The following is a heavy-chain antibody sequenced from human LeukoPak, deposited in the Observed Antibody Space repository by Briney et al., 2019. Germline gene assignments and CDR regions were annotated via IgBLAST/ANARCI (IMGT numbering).Heavy chain of an antibody. J-gene: IGHJ4*02. V-gene: IGHV3-23*01. Sequence: GGTLRLSCAAPGFTFSSYAMSWVRQAPGKGLEWVSAISGGGFNTYSADSVKGRFTISRDSSKNTLFLQMNSLRAEDTALYYCAKATSSTWYNYDYWGQGTLVTVSS. CDR2: ISGGGFNT. CDR1: GFTFSSYA. D-gene: IGHD6-13*01. CDR3: AKATSSTWYNYDY.